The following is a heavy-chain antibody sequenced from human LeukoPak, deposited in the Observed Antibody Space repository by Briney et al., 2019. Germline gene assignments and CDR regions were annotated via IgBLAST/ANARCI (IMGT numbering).Heavy chain of an antibody. D-gene: IGHD3-10*01. J-gene: IGHJ4*02. Sequence: GGSLRLSCAASGFTFSSYAMSWVRQAPGKGLEWVSAISGSADRTYYADSVKGRFTISRDNSKNTLYLQMNSLRPEDTAIYYCAKECPYGSGSRNYYFHYWGQGTLVTVSS. CDR1: GFTFSSYA. CDR3: AKECPYGSGSRNYYFHY. V-gene: IGHV3-23*01. CDR2: ISGSADRT.